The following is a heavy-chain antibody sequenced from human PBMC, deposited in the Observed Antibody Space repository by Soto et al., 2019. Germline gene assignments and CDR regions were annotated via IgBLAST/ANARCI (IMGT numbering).Heavy chain of an antibody. V-gene: IGHV3-30-3*01. J-gene: IGHJ3*02. Sequence: QVQLVESGGGVVQPGTSLRLSCTASGFTFSNYAMHWVRQAPGKGLEWVAAISYDETSQFYADSVKCRFTISRDNSEKTQYLQMTSLRAEDTAIYYCAIVRQYYYGVFDIWGQGTMVTVSS. CDR3: AIVRQYYYGVFDI. CDR2: ISYDETSQ. CDR1: GFTFSNYA. D-gene: IGHD3-10*01.